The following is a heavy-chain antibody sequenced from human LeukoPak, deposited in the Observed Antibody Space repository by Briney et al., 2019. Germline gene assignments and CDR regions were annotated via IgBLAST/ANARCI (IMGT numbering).Heavy chain of an antibody. CDR3: ARGIAVAGTTSRGPVIH. Sequence: GGSLRLSGAASGFTFSSYAMHWVRQAPGKGLEGVAVISYDGSNKYYADSVKGRFTISRDSSKNTLYLQMNSLRAEDTAVYYCARGIAVAGTTSRGPVIHWGQGTLVTVSS. CDR2: ISYDGSNK. J-gene: IGHJ4*02. D-gene: IGHD6-19*01. V-gene: IGHV3-30*04. CDR1: GFTFSSYA.